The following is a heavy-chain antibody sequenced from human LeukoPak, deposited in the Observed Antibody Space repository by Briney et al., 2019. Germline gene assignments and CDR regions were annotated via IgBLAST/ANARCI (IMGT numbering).Heavy chain of an antibody. CDR3: ANQPLHYYFWSFEY. Sequence: SETLSLTCIASGGSISSYYWSWIRQPPGKGLEWIGHIYYSGGTNYNPSLKSRVTISVDTSKNQFSLKLYSVTAADTAVYYCANQPLHYYFWSFEYWGQGTLVAVSS. CDR1: GGSISSYY. D-gene: IGHD3-3*01. V-gene: IGHV4-59*01. CDR2: IYYSGGT. J-gene: IGHJ4*02.